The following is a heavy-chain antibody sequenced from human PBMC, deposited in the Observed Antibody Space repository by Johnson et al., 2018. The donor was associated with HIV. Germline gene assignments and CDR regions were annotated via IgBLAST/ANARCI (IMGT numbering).Heavy chain of an antibody. CDR3: AMEADPTKAVDI. V-gene: IGHV3-30*14. CDR2: ISKDGDNE. J-gene: IGHJ3*02. D-gene: IGHD5-24*01. Sequence: QVQLVESGGGVVQPGGSLRLPCLASGFSISDSAIHWVRQAPGKGLESVAVISKDGDNEYYADSVKGRFTVSRDNSKNTLYLQMNSMRAEDTAVYYCAMEADPTKAVDIWGQGTMVTVSS. CDR1: GFSISDSA.